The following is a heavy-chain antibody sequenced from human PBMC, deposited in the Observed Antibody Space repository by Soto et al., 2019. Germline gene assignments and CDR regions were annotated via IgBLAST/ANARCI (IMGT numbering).Heavy chain of an antibody. V-gene: IGHV3-23*01. CDR2: IRANGGGT. D-gene: IGHD3-10*01. CDR3: AGVASHGYWYFDL. Sequence: EVHLLESGGDLVQPGGSLRLSCAASGFTFDNFAMSWVRQAPGRGLEWVSSIRANGGGTYYADSMEGRFTISRDTAINPLYLQMNSLRAGDTALYYCAGVASHGYWYFDLWGRGTLVTVSS. CDR1: GFTFDNFA. J-gene: IGHJ2*01.